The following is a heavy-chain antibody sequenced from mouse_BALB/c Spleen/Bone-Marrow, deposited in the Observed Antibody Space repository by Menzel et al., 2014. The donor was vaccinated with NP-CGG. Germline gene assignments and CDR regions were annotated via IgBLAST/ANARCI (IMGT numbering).Heavy chain of an antibody. CDR1: GYYITSGYS. J-gene: IGHJ3*01. V-gene: IGHV3-1*02. CDR3: ARSDYDAWFAY. CDR2: IHYSGST. D-gene: IGHD2-4*01. Sequence: VQLKESGPDLVKPSQSLSLPCTVTGYYITSGYSWHWIRQFPGNKLEWMGYIHYSGSTNYNPSLKSRISITRDTSKNQFFLQLNSVTTEDTATYYCARSDYDAWFAYWGQGTLVTVSA.